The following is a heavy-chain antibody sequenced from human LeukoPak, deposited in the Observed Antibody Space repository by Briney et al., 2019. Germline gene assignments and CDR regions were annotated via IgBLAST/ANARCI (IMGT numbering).Heavy chain of an antibody. V-gene: IGHV1-18*01. CDR3: ARGPKFMVVTAIWFDP. CDR2: TSAYNGNT. Sequence: ASVKVSCKASGYTFTSYGISWVRQAPGQGLEWMGWTSAYNGNTNYAQKLQGRVTMTTDTSTSTAYMELRSLRSDDTAVYYCARGPKFMVVTAIWFDPWGQGTLVTVSS. D-gene: IGHD2-21*02. J-gene: IGHJ5*02. CDR1: GYTFTSYG.